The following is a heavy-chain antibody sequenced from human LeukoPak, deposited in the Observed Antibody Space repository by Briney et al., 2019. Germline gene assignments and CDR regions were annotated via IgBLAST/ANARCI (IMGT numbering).Heavy chain of an antibody. CDR3: ARGGSKGLDYFDY. V-gene: IGHV5-51*01. D-gene: IGHD3-10*01. CDR2: IYPGDSDT. CDR1: GYTFPTYW. J-gene: IGHJ4*02. Sequence: GESLKISCKASGYTFPTYWIGWVRHMPGRGLEWMGIIYPGDSDTRYSPSFQGQVTISADKSISTAYLQWSSLKASDTAMYYCARGGSKGLDYFDYWGQGTLVTVSS.